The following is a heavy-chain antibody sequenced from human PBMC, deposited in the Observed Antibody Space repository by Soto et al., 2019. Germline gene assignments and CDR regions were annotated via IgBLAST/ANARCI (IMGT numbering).Heavy chain of an antibody. V-gene: IGHV1-69*13. D-gene: IGHD3-10*01. Sequence: SVKVSCKASGGTFSSYAISRVRQAPGQGLEWMGGIIPIFGTANYAQKFQGRVTITADESTSTAYMELSSLRSEDTAVYYCARASGLGGVYYYYGMDVWGQGTTVTVSS. CDR1: GGTFSSYA. CDR2: IIPIFGTA. J-gene: IGHJ6*02. CDR3: ARASGLGGVYYYYGMDV.